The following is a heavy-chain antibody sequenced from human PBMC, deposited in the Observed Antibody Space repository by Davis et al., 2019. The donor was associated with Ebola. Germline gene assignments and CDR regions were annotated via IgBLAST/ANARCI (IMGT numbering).Heavy chain of an antibody. CDR3: AKESASCGGDCYSLSDS. J-gene: IGHJ4*02. Sequence: GESLKISCAASGFTVSSNYMSWVRQAPGKGLEWVSIISGRGTTIYYADSVKGRFTISRDNSRDTLFLQMNNLRADDTAVYYCAKESASCGGDCYSLSDSWGQGTLVTVSS. V-gene: IGHV3-23*01. CDR1: GFTVSSNY. CDR2: ISGRGTTI. D-gene: IGHD2-21*02.